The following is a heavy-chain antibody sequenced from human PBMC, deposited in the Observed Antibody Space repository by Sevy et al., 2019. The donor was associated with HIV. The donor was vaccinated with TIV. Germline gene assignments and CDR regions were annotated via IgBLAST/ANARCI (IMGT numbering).Heavy chain of an antibody. D-gene: IGHD6-19*01. V-gene: IGHV3-23*01. Sequence: GGSLRLSCAASGFTFDNYAMNWVRQAPGKGLEWVSGISGSGESTYYADSVKGRFIISRDSSKNTVYLQMNSLRAEDTAIYYCAQDQEVTGWYSESFQHWGQGTLVTVSS. CDR2: ISGSGEST. CDR1: GFTFDNYA. J-gene: IGHJ1*01. CDR3: AQDQEVTGWYSESFQH.